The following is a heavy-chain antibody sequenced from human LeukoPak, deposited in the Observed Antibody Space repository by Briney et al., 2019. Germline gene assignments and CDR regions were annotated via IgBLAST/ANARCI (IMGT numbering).Heavy chain of an antibody. J-gene: IGHJ4*02. CDR3: ARDVGIERINDY. CDR1: GGSISSYY. D-gene: IGHD2/OR15-2a*01. Sequence: SETLSLICTVSGGSISSYYWSWIRQPPGKGLEWIGYIYYSGSTNYNPSLKSRVTISVDTSKNQFSLKLSSVTAADTAVYYCARDVGIERINDYWGQGTLVTVSS. CDR2: IYYSGST. V-gene: IGHV4-59*01.